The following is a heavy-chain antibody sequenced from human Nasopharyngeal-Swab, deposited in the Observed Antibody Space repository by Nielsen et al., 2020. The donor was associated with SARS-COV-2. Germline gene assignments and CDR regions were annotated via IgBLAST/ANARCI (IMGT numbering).Heavy chain of an antibody. Sequence: GGSLRLSCAASGFTFSSYWMHWVRLAPGKGLVWVARIDGDGSITNYADSVEGRFGISRDNAKNTVYLQMNSLRAEDTAVYYCAGAPKQVWSRDYFDTWGQGMLVTVSS. V-gene: IGHV3-74*01. CDR2: IDGDGSIT. CDR1: GFTFSSYW. J-gene: IGHJ4*02. D-gene: IGHD5-18*01. CDR3: AGAPKQVWSRDYFDT.